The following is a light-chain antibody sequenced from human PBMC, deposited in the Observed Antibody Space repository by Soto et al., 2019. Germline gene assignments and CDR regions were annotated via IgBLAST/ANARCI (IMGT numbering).Light chain of an antibody. J-gene: IGKJ2*01. V-gene: IGKV1-5*03. Sequence: DIQMTQSPSTLSASVGDRVTITCRASQSISSWLAWYRQKPGKAPKLLIYKASSLESGVPSRFSGSGSGTEFTLTISSLQPDDFATYYCQQYNSYQYTFGQGTKVDIK. CDR1: QSISSW. CDR3: QQYNSYQYT. CDR2: KAS.